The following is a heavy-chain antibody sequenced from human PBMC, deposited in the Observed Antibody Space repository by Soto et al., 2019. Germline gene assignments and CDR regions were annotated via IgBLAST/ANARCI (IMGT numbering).Heavy chain of an antibody. D-gene: IGHD2-8*01. Sequence: GGSLRLSCAASGFTFGSYPMTWVRQAPGKGLEWVSSISSGSDTIFYADSVKGRFTISRDNSRSTLYLQMNRLRAEDMAIYYCARILYSSQRDGVDVWGQGTTVTV. CDR1: GFTFGSYP. CDR3: ARILYSSQRDGVDV. CDR2: ISSGSDTI. J-gene: IGHJ6*02. V-gene: IGHV3-23*01.